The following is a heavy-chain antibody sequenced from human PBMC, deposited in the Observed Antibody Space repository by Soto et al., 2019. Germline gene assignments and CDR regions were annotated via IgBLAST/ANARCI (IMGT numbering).Heavy chain of an antibody. CDR3: AVIYGSGINYYYYGMDV. CDR1: GFTFSSYG. D-gene: IGHD3-10*01. V-gene: IGHV3-30*03. J-gene: IGHJ6*02. Sequence: PXGSLRLSCAAAGFTFSSYGMHWVRQAPGRGLEWVAVISYDGSNKYYADSVKGRFTISRDNSKNTLYLQMNSLRAEDTAVYYCAVIYGSGINYYYYGMDVWGQGTTVTVSS. CDR2: ISYDGSNK.